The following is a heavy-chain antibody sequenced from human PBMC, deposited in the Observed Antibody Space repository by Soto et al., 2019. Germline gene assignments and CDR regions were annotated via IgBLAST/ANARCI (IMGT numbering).Heavy chain of an antibody. J-gene: IGHJ4*02. D-gene: IGHD3-22*01. CDR2: IYYSGST. CDR3: ARRPPYYYDSSGYIDY. CDR1: GGSISSSSYY. Sequence: SETLSLTCTVSGGSISSSSYYWGWIRQPPGKGLEWIGSIYYSGSTYYNPSLKSRVTISVDTSKNQFSLKLSSVTAADTAVYYCARRPPYYYDSSGYIDYWGQGTLVTVSS. V-gene: IGHV4-39*01.